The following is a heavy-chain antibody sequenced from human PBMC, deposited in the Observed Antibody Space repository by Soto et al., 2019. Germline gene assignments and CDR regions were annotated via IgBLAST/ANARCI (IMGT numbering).Heavy chain of an antibody. CDR3: ARGAPYDFWSGYYTGPDYYYMDV. CDR2: IYYSGST. CDR1: GGSVTSGSSF. Sequence: SETLSLTCTVSGGSVTSGSSFWSWIRQPPGKGLEWIGYIYYSGSTNYNPSLKSRVTISVDTSKNQFSLKLSSVTAADTAVYYCARGAPYDFWSGYYTGPDYYYMDVWGKGTTVTVSS. J-gene: IGHJ6*03. D-gene: IGHD3-3*01. V-gene: IGHV4-61*01.